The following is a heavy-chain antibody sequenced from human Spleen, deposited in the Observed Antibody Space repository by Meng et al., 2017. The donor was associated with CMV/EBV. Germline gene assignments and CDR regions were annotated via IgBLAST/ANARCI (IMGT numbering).Heavy chain of an antibody. J-gene: IGHJ5*02. CDR2: IYYTGST. D-gene: IGHD2-2*01. Sequence: YWAWLRQHPGKGLEWIGYIYYTGSTYYNPSLKSRVTISVDTSENQFSLKLSSVTAADTAVYYCARVMRMSGYCSSTSCPKRFDPWGQGTLVTVSS. CDR1: Y. V-gene: IGHV4-31*02. CDR3: ARVMRMSGYCSSTSCPKRFDP.